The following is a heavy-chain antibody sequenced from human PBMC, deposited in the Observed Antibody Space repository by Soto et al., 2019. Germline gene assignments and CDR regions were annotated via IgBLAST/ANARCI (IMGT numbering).Heavy chain of an antibody. Sequence: PSETLSLTCTVSGGSIATSSYFWAWIRRPPGKGQEWIGSIDYRGTIYNNPSLKSRVTISVDTSKNHFSLKLDSVTAADTALYYCSRRAPEGFDPWGQGTLVTVSS. V-gene: IGHV4-39*02. CDR2: IDYRGTI. CDR3: SRRAPEGFDP. CDR1: GGSIATSSYF. J-gene: IGHJ5*02.